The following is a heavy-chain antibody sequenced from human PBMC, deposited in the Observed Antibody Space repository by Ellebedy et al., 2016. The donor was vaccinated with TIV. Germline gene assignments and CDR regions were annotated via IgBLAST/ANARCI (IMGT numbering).Heavy chain of an antibody. V-gene: IGHV4-31*03. Sequence: MPSETLSLTCTVSGGSIPSEAYYWSWIRQYPGKGLEWIGFSDYSGSTNYNASLKGRVEISIDKSTNQFSLKLTSVTAADTAVYFCARGGSTVRGVIGYWGQGTLVTVSS. CDR3: ARGGSTVRGVIGY. J-gene: IGHJ4*02. CDR2: SDYSGST. CDR1: GGSIPSEAYY. D-gene: IGHD3-10*01.